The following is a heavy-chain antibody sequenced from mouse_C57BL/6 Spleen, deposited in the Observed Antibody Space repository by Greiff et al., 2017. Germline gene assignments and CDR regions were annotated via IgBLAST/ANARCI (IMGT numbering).Heavy chain of an antibody. CDR3: ARPYYYGSSYYAMDY. Sequence: QVQLQQPGAELVKPGASVTLSCKASGYTFTSYWMHWVKQRPGRGLEWIGRIDPNSGGTKYNEKFKSKATLTVDKPSSTAYMQLSSLTSEDSAVYYCARPYYYGSSYYAMDYWGQGTSVTVSS. CDR2: IDPNSGGT. V-gene: IGHV1-72*01. CDR1: GYTFTSYW. J-gene: IGHJ4*01. D-gene: IGHD1-1*01.